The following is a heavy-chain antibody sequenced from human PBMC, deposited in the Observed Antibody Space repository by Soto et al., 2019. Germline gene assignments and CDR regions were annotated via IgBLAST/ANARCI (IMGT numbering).Heavy chain of an antibody. CDR1: GFTFSSYA. CDR2: ISGSGGST. V-gene: IGHV3-23*01. CDR3: AKAQWRLYWGGDWCDAFDI. Sequence: EVQLLESGGGLVQPGGSLRLSCAASGFTFSSYAMSWVRQAPGKGLEWVSAISGSGGSTYYADSVKGRFTISRDNSKNPRNRQRNSRGAEDTAVYYGAKAQWRLYWGGDWCDAFDIWGQGTMVPVSS. D-gene: IGHD2-21*02. J-gene: IGHJ3*02.